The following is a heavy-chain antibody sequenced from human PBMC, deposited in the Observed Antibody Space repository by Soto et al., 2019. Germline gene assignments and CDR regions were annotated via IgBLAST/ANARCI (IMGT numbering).Heavy chain of an antibody. CDR1: GASISGSYYY. V-gene: IGHV4-39*01. J-gene: IGHJ4*02. CDR2: VFYTGVT. CDR3: ATSQKGYNWNYFDH. D-gene: IGHD1-20*01. Sequence: PSETLSLTCAVSGASISGSYYYWAWLRQSPGKGPEWIGSVFYTGVTSYNPSLESRVSVSVDTSKSQFSLKLSAVTAADTAVYYCATSQKGYNWNYFDHWGQGALATVSS.